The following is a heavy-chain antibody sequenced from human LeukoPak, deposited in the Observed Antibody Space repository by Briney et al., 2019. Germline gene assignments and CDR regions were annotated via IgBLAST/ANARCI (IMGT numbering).Heavy chain of an antibody. CDR3: ARTGGSYPYYYYYYMDV. D-gene: IGHD1-26*01. J-gene: IGHJ6*03. CDR2: IYYSGST. Sequence: SETLSLTCTVSGGSISSYYWSWIRQPPGKGLEWVGYIYYSGSTNYNPSLKSRVTISVSTSKKQFSLKLSSVTAADTAVYYCARTGGSYPYYYYYYMDVWGKGTTVTVSS. V-gene: IGHV4-59*01. CDR1: GGSISSYY.